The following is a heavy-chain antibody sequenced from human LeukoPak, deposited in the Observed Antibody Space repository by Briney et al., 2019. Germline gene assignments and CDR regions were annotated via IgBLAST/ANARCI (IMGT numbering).Heavy chain of an antibody. Sequence: GGSLRLSCAASGFTFSSYWMSWVRRAPGKGLEWVANIKQDGSEKYYVDSVKGRFTISRDNAKNSLYLQMNSLRAEDTAVYYCARDPRSPVGATAADYWGQGTLVTVSS. CDR3: ARDPRSPVGATAADY. J-gene: IGHJ4*02. V-gene: IGHV3-7*03. CDR2: IKQDGSEK. D-gene: IGHD1-26*01. CDR1: GFTFSSYW.